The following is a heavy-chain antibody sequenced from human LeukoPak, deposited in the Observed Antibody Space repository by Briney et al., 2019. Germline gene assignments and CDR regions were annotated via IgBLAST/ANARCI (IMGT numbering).Heavy chain of an antibody. Sequence: SGGSLRLSCAASGFTFSSYWMSWVRQAPGKGLEWVANIKQDGSEKYYVDSVKGRFTISRDNAKNSLYLQMNSLRAEDTAVYYCASQNVDTAMVHFDYWGQGTLVTVSS. CDR3: ASQNVDTAMVHFDY. D-gene: IGHD5-18*01. J-gene: IGHJ4*02. CDR1: GFTFSSYW. V-gene: IGHV3-7*01. CDR2: IKQDGSEK.